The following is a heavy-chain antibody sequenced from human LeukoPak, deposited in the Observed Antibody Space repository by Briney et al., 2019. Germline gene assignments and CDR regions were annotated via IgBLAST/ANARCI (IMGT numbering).Heavy chain of an antibody. CDR2: ISYDGSNK. CDR1: GFTFSGYG. D-gene: IGHD4-23*01. J-gene: IGHJ4*02. CDR3: AKPFYGGNMSNHFDY. V-gene: IGHV3-30*18. Sequence: GGSLRLFCVASGFTFSGYGFHWVRQAPGKGLEWVAVISYDGSNKYYAESVKGRFIISRDNSKNTLYLQMNSLRAEDTAVYYCAKPFYGGNMSNHFDYWGQGTLVTVSS.